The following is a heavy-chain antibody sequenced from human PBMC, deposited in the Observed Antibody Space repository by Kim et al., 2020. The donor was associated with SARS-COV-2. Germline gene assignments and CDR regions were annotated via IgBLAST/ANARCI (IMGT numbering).Heavy chain of an antibody. J-gene: IGHJ5*02. CDR2: INHSGST. D-gene: IGHD6-13*01. Sequence: SETLSLTCAVYGGSFSGYYWSWIRQPPGKGLEWIGEINHSGSTNYNPSLKSRVTISVDTSKNQFSLKLSSVTAADTAVYYCARRVAAAGKTFDPWGQGTL. CDR1: GGSFSGYY. CDR3: ARRVAAAGKTFDP. V-gene: IGHV4-34*01.